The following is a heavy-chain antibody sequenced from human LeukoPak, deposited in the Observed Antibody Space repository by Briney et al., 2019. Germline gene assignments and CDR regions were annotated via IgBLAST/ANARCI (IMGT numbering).Heavy chain of an antibody. V-gene: IGHV3-30-3*01. J-gene: IGHJ4*02. Sequence: PGGSLRLSCAASGFTFSSYAMHWVRQAPGKGLEWVAVISYDASNKYYTGSVKGRFTISRDNSKNMLYLQMDSLRVEDTAVYHCAREEYGGVYFDYWGQGTLVTVSS. CDR3: AREEYGGVYFDY. D-gene: IGHD4-23*01. CDR1: GFTFSSYA. CDR2: ISYDASNK.